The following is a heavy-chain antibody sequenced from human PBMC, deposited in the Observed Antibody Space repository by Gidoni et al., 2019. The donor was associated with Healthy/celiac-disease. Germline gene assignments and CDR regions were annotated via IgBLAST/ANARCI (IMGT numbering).Heavy chain of an antibody. CDR1: GYTFTSYG. V-gene: IGHV1-18*01. CDR2: ISAYNGNT. D-gene: IGHD5-18*01. CDR3: ARDKGYGYPYYYYYGMDV. J-gene: IGHJ6*02. Sequence: QVQLVQSGAEVKKPGASVKVSCKASGYTFTSYGINWVRQAPGQGLEWMGWISAYNGNTDYAQKLQGRVTMTTDTSTSTAYMELRSLRSDDTAVYYCARDKGYGYPYYYYYGMDVWGQGTTVTVSS.